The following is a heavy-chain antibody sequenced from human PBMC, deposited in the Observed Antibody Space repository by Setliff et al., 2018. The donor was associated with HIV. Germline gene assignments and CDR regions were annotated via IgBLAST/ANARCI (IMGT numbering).Heavy chain of an antibody. Sequence: SVKVSCKTSGGTFRSQAISWVRQAPGQGLEWMGGLISMFKIPQIAQKFQGRVTITADESTSTAYMGLSSLTSEDTAVYYCARGGSYFGSVNTDYLDPWGQGTLVTVSS. CDR1: GGTFRSQA. CDR2: LISMFKIP. CDR3: ARGGSYFGSVNTDYLDP. V-gene: IGHV1-69*13. D-gene: IGHD3-10*01. J-gene: IGHJ5*02.